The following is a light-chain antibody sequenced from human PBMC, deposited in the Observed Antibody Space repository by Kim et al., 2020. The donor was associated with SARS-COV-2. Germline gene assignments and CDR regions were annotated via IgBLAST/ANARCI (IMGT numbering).Light chain of an antibody. J-gene: IGKJ1*01. Sequence: DIQLTQSPSFLSASVGDRVTITCRASQDISSYLAWYQQKPGKAPKLLIYAASTLQSGVPSRFSGSGSGTDFTLTISSLQPEDFVSYFCQQLNSYPRTFGQGTKVDIK. V-gene: IGKV1-9*01. CDR1: QDISSY. CDR2: AAS. CDR3: QQLNSYPRT.